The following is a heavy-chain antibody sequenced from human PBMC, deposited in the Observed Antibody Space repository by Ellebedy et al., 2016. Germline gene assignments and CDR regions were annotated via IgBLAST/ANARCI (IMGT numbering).Heavy chain of an antibody. V-gene: IGHV3-48*02. CDR2: ISSSSSTI. Sequence: GESLKISXAASGFTFSSYSMNWVRQAPGKGLEWVSYISSSSSTIYYADSVKGRFTISRDNAKNSLYLQMNSLRDEDTAVYYCARDASPTLVVVAPAHDYWGQGTLVTVSS. D-gene: IGHD2-15*01. J-gene: IGHJ4*02. CDR1: GFTFSSYS. CDR3: ARDASPTLVVVAPAHDY.